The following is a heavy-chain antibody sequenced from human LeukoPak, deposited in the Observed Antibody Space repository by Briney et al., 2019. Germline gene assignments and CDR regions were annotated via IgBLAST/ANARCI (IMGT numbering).Heavy chain of an antibody. CDR3: AREGRGDVDFDY. D-gene: IGHD3-10*02. Sequence: SQTLSLTCAISGDSVSSNSAAWNWLRQSPSRGLEWLGSTYYRSKWYNNYAVSVKSRITINPDTSKNQFSLQLNSVTPEDTAVYYCAREGRGDVDFDYWGQGTLVTVSS. CDR2: TYYRSKWYN. CDR1: GDSVSSNSAA. J-gene: IGHJ4*02. V-gene: IGHV6-1*01.